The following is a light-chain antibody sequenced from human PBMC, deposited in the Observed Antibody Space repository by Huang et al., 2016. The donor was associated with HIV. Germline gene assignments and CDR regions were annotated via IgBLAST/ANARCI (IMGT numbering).Light chain of an antibody. CDR2: GAS. V-gene: IGKV3-15*01. CDR3: QQYNNWPPEVT. J-gene: IGKJ1*01. CDR1: QSVSSN. Sequence: EIVMTQSPATLSVSPGERATLSCRASQSVSSNLAWYQQKPGQAPRLLIYGASTRATGIPARFSDSGCGTEFTLTISSLQSEDFAVYYCQQYNNWPPEVTFGQGTKVEIK.